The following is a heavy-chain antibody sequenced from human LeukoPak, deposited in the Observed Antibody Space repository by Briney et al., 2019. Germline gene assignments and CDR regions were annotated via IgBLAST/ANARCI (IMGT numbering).Heavy chain of an antibody. CDR3: ARLDRGSTSLIYGMDV. D-gene: IGHD2-2*01. Sequence: ASVKVSCKASGYTFTGYYMHWVRQAPGQGLEWMGWINPNSGGTNYAQKFQGRVTMTRDTSISTAYMELSRLRSDDTAVYYCARLDRGSTSLIYGMDVWGQGITVTVSS. CDR1: GYTFTGYY. J-gene: IGHJ6*02. CDR2: INPNSGGT. V-gene: IGHV1-2*02.